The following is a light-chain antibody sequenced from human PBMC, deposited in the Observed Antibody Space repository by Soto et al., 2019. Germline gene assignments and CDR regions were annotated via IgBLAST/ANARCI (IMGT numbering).Light chain of an antibody. V-gene: IGLV2-14*01. J-gene: IGLJ1*01. CDR3: SSYTSSSTLFYV. CDR2: DVS. CDR1: SSDVCGYNY. Sequence: QSALTQPASVSGSPGQSITISCTGTSSDVCGYNYVSWYQQNPGKAPKLMIYDVSNRPSGVSNRFSGSKSGNTASLTISGLQAEDEADYYCSSYTSSSTLFYVFGTGTKVTVL.